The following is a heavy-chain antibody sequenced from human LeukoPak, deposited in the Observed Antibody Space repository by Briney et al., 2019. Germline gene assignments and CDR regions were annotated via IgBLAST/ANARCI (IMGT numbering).Heavy chain of an antibody. CDR2: IRNVGNDK. J-gene: IGHJ4*02. CDR3: ARDDYGGNCDY. D-gene: IGHD4-23*01. Sequence: GGSLTLSCAASGFTFDCCGMHWVRQAPGKGLEWVAFIRNVGNDKYYADSVKGRFTISRDNAKNSLYLQMNSLRAEDTAVYYCARDDYGGNCDYWGQGTLVTVSS. V-gene: IGHV3-30*02. CDR1: GFTFDCCG.